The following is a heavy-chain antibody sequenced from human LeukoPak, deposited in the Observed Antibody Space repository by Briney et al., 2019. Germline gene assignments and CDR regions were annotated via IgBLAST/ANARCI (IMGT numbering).Heavy chain of an antibody. Sequence: SQTLSLTCAISGGSVSSNSAAWNWIRQPPSRGLEWLGRAYYRYKWYNDYAVSVKSRITINPDTSKNQFSLQLNSVTPEDTAVYYCARDYYGSGSYYTRFDYWGQGTLVTVSS. CDR2: AYYRYKWYN. CDR3: ARDYYGSGSYYTRFDY. D-gene: IGHD3-10*01. V-gene: IGHV6-1*01. J-gene: IGHJ4*02. CDR1: GGSVSSNSAA.